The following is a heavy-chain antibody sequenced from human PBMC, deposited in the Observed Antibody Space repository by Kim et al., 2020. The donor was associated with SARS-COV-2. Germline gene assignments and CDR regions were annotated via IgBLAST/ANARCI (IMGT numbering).Heavy chain of an antibody. Sequence: VSVKSRITINPDTSKNQFSLQLNSVTPEDTAVYYCAREKYSSSSKWALDYWGQGTLVTVSS. D-gene: IGHD6-6*01. CDR3: AREKYSSSSKWALDY. J-gene: IGHJ4*02. V-gene: IGHV6-1*01.